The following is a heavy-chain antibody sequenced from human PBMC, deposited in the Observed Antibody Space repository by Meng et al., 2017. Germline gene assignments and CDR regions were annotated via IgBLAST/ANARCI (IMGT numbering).Heavy chain of an antibody. CDR1: GGSFSGYY. Sequence: QVQLQQGGAGLLKPSETRSLPCAVYGGSFSGYYWSWIRQPPGKGLEWIGEINHSGSTNYNPSLKSRVTISVDTSKNQFSLKLSSVTAADTAVYYCARRGIAARPFYYWGQGTLVTVSS. V-gene: IGHV4-34*01. CDR3: ARRGIAARPFYY. CDR2: INHSGST. D-gene: IGHD6-6*01. J-gene: IGHJ4*02.